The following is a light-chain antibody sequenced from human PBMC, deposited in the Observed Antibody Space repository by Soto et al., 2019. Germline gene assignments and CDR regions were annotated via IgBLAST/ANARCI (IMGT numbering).Light chain of an antibody. CDR3: QKYNSAPLT. V-gene: IGKV1-5*01. CDR2: DAS. J-gene: IGKJ4*01. CDR1: QSLSSR. Sequence: DIQMTQSPSTLSASVVDRVTMTCRASQSLSSRLAWYQQKPGKAPELLIYDASSLKSGVPSRFSGSESGTEFTLTISSLQPEDVATYYCQKYNSAPLTFGGGTKADIK.